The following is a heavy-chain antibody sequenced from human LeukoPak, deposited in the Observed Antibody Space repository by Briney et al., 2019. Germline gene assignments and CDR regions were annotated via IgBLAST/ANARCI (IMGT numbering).Heavy chain of an antibody. Sequence: GGSLRLSCRTSGFAFNNYATNWVRQPPGKGLEWVSGISGFNTYYADSVNGRFTISRDNSKNVLYLQMNRLRVEDTAVYYCVKDVCTSPRCLLYSDSWGQGALVTVSS. J-gene: IGHJ4*02. CDR2: ISGFNT. CDR1: GFAFNNYA. CDR3: VKDVCTSPRCLLYSDS. D-gene: IGHD2-2*01. V-gene: IGHV3-23*01.